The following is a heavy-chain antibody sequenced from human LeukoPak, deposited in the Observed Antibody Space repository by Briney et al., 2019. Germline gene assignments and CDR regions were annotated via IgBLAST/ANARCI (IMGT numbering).Heavy chain of an antibody. D-gene: IGHD1-26*01. CDR3: ATYSGSYLTFDY. CDR1: GGSFSGYY. J-gene: IGHJ4*02. Sequence: PSETLSLTCAVYGGSFSGYYWSWIRQPPGKGLEWIGSIYYSGSTYYNPSLKSRVTISVDTSKNQFSLKLSSVTAADTAVYYCATYSGSYLTFDYWGQGTLVTVSS. CDR2: IYYSGST. V-gene: IGHV4-34*01.